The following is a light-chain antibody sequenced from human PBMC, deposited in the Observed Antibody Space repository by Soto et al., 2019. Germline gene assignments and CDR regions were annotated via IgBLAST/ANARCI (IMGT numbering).Light chain of an antibody. Sequence: QAVLTQPASLSGTPGQSITISCTGTSRDVGGYNYVSWYPEHPGKAPKLMIYDVSKRPSGVSNRFSGSKSGNTASLTISGLQAEDEADYYCSSYTSSSTVFGPGTKVTVL. CDR1: SRDVGGYNY. CDR3: SSYTSSSTV. CDR2: DVS. V-gene: IGLV2-14*01. J-gene: IGLJ1*01.